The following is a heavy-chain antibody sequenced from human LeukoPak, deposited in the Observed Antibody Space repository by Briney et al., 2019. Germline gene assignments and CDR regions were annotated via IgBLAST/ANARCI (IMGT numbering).Heavy chain of an antibody. V-gene: IGHV3-23*01. CDR1: GFTFSSYA. Sequence: AGSLRLSCAASGFTFSSYAMSWVRQAPGKGLEWVSAISGSGGSTYYADSVKGRFTISRDKSKNTLYLQMNSLRAEDTAVYYCANPCGSGSYNYWGQGTLVTVSA. CDR3: ANPCGSGSYNY. J-gene: IGHJ4*02. CDR2: ISGSGGST. D-gene: IGHD3-10*01.